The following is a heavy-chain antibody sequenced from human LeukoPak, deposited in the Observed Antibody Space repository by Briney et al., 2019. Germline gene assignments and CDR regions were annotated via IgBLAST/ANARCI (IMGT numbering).Heavy chain of an antibody. J-gene: IGHJ5*02. CDR1: GFTFSSYG. D-gene: IGHD3-3*01. CDR3: TRDNYDLWSGPNNWFDP. V-gene: IGHV3-15*07. CDR2: IKPKTDGETT. Sequence: PGGSLRLSCAASGFTFSSYGMHWVRQAPGKGLEWVGRIKPKTDGETTEYAAPVKDRFSISRDDSKSMMYLQMNSLKTEDTAVYYCTRDNYDLWSGPNNWFDPWGQGTLVTVSS.